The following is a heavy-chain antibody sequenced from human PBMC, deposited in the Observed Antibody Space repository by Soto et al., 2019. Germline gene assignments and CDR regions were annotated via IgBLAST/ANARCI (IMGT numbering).Heavy chain of an antibody. Sequence: QVQLVQSAAEVRNPGSSVKVSCKASGGTFSTYAINWVRQAPGQGLEWMGMIIPLFGTTKYAQNLQDRITMTADESTTTTDKELSSRINADTAVDFCAREGGGWSSGDSDHWGQGTQVTVSS. CDR2: IIPLFGTT. D-gene: IGHD2-15*01. J-gene: IGHJ5*02. CDR3: AREGGGWSSGDSDH. V-gene: IGHV1-69*18. CDR1: GGTFSTYA.